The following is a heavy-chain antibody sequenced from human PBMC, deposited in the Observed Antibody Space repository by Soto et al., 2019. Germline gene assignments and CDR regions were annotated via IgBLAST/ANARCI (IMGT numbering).Heavy chain of an antibody. V-gene: IGHV3-30*18. CDR2: ISYDGSNK. J-gene: IGHJ4*02. CDR1: GFTFSSYG. Sequence: GGSLRLSCAASGFTFSSYGMHWVRQAPGKGLEWVAVISYDGSNKYYADSVKGRFTISRDNSKNTLYLQMNSLRAEDTAVYYCAKDQDSSSFGYFDYWGQGTLVTVSS. D-gene: IGHD6-6*01. CDR3: AKDQDSSSFGYFDY.